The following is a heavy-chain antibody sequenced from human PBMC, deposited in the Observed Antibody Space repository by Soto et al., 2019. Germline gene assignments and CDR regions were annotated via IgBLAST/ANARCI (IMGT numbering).Heavy chain of an antibody. CDR2: IDPSDSQT. V-gene: IGHV5-10-1*01. D-gene: IGHD3-22*01. CDR3: ARQIYDSDTGPNFQYYFDS. CDR1: GYSFAGYW. Sequence: PGESLKVSCKGSGYSFAGYWITWVRQKPGKGLEWMGRIDPSDSQTYYSPSFRGHVTISVTKSITTVFLQWSSLRASDTAMYYCARQIYDSDTGPNFQYYFDSWGQGTSATVSS. J-gene: IGHJ4*02.